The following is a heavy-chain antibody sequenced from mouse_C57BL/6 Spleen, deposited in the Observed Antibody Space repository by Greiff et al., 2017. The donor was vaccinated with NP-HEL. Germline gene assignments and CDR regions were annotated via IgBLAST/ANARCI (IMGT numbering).Heavy chain of an antibody. D-gene: IGHD3-2*02. CDR3: ARSGDSSGYIYYAMDY. J-gene: IGHJ4*01. V-gene: IGHV1-69*01. CDR1: GYTFTSYW. CDR2: IDPSDSYT. Sequence: VQLQQPGAELVMPGASVKLSCKASGYTFTSYWMHWVKQRPGQGLEWIGEIDPSDSYTNYNQKFKGKSTLTVDKSSSTAYMQLSSLTSEDSAVYYCARSGDSSGYIYYAMDYWGQGTSVTVSS.